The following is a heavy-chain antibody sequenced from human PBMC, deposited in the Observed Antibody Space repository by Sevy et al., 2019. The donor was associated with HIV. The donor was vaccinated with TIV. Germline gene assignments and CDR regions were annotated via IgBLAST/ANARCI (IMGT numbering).Heavy chain of an antibody. J-gene: IGHJ6*02. V-gene: IGHV3-9*01. CDR2: ISWNSRNI. Sequence: GGSLRLSCAASGFPFNDHAMHWVRQVPGKGLEWVSGISWNSRNIGYADSVKGRFTISRDNARHFVYLEMISLRPEDTAFYYCAKDINRGCDGVNCYSYYYYFYGLDVWRQGTTVTVSS. D-gene: IGHD2-21*01. CDR3: AKDINRGCDGVNCYSYYYYFYGLDV. CDR1: GFPFNDHA.